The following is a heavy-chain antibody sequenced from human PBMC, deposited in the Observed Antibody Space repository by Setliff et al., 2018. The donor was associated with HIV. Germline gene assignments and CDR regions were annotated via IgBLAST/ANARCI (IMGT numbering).Heavy chain of an antibody. V-gene: IGHV1-2*06. Sequence: ASVKVSCKATEYMILAYKMNWVRQAPGQGLEWIGRISPNNGAAEYAPKFQGRVIMTLDTSISTAYLEIPRLTSDDAAGYYCARPRVFDSFDVWGQGTMVTVSS. CDR1: EYMILAYK. J-gene: IGHJ3*01. CDR2: ISPNNGAA. CDR3: ARPRVFDSFDV.